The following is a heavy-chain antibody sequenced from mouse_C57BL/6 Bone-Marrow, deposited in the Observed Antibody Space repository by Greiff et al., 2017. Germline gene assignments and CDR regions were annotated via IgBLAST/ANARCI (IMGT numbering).Heavy chain of an antibody. V-gene: IGHV5-4*01. CDR1: GFTFSSYA. CDR2: ISDGGSYT. CDR3: AREEDSSGPPAMDY. D-gene: IGHD3-2*02. Sequence: VQLKESGGGLVKPGGSLKLSCAASGFTFSSYAMSWVRQTPEKRLEWVATISDGGSYTYYPDNVKGRFTISRDNAKNNLYLQMSHLKSEDTAMYYCAREEDSSGPPAMDYWGQGTSVTVSS. J-gene: IGHJ4*01.